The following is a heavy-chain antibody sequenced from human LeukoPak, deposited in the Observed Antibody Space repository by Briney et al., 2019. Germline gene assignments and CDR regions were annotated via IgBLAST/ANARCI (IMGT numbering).Heavy chain of an antibody. Sequence: GGSLRLSCAASGFTFSTYAMSWVRQAPGKGLEWVSGISGSGGRTHYADSVKGRFSISRDNSKDTLYLQMNSLRAEDTAVYYCAKDGDDYDSSGFYLYYFDCWGQGTLVTVSS. CDR2: ISGSGGRT. CDR3: AKDGDDYDSSGFYLYYFDC. V-gene: IGHV3-23*01. D-gene: IGHD3-22*01. J-gene: IGHJ4*02. CDR1: GFTFSTYA.